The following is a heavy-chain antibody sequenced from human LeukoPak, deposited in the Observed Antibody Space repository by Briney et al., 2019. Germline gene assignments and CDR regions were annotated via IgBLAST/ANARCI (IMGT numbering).Heavy chain of an antibody. CDR1: GYTFTSYA. J-gene: IGHJ5*02. D-gene: IGHD6-25*01. CDR2: INAGNGNT. V-gene: IGHV1-3*01. Sequence: ASVKVSCKASGYTFTSYAMHWVRQAPGQRLEWMGWINAGNGNTKYPQEFQGRVTITRDTSASTAYMELRSLRSDDTAVYYCARGGAANNWFDPWGQGTLVTVSS. CDR3: ARGGAANNWFDP.